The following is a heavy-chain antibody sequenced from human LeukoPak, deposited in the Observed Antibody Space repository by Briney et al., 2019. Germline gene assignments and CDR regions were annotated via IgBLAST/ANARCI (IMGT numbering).Heavy chain of an antibody. CDR2: ISPGGSP. D-gene: IGHD5-12*01. Sequence: PGASLRLSCAASGFTSSSNAMGWVRQAPGKGLEWVSAISPGGSPYYTDSVKGRFTISRDNSKNTLYLQMNSLRAEDTAVYYCVKRDLYIVATTWGQGTLVTVSS. CDR3: VKRDLYIVATT. CDR1: GFTSSSNA. J-gene: IGHJ5*02. V-gene: IGHV3-23*01.